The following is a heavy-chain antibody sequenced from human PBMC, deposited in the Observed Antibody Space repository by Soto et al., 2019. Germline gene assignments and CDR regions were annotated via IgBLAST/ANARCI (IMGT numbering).Heavy chain of an antibody. V-gene: IGHV3-11*01. D-gene: IGHD5-12*01. CDR3: ARDXTPYDSRAGGLYYCMDG. J-gene: IGHJ6*02. CDR2: ISSSGSTI. Sequence: GSLRLSCAASGFTFSDYYMSWIRQAPGKGLESVSYISSSGSTIYYADSVKGRFTISRDNAKNSLYLQMNSLRAEDTAVYYCARDXTPYDSRAGGLYYCMDGWGQGTRVTVSS. CDR1: GFTFSDYY.